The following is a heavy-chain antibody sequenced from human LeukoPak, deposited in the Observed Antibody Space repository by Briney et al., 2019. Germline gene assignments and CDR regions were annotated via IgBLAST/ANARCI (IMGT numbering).Heavy chain of an antibody. V-gene: IGHV4-59*01. J-gene: IGHJ4*02. CDR3: ARVGANSYVDY. D-gene: IGHD5-18*01. CDR2: IFYSGST. Sequence: SQTLSLTCTVSGGSITSYYWSWIRQPPGKGLEWIGYIFYSGSTTYNPSLKSRVTISLDTSKIQFSLRLSSVTAADTAVYYCARVGANSYVDYWGQGTLVTVSS. CDR1: GGSITSYY.